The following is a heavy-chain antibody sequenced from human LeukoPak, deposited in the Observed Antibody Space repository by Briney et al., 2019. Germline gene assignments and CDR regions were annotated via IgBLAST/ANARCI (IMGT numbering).Heavy chain of an antibody. D-gene: IGHD2-15*01. V-gene: IGHV3-30*04. CDR1: GFTFSSYA. J-gene: IGHJ4*02. CDR3: ARDQGYCSGGSCYPEGY. CDR2: ISYDGSNK. Sequence: PGGSLRLSCAASGFTFSSYAMHWVRQAPGKGLEWVAVISYDGSNKYYADSVKGRFTISRDNSKNTLYLQMNGLRAEDTAVYYCARDQGYCSGGSCYPEGYWGQGTLVTVSS.